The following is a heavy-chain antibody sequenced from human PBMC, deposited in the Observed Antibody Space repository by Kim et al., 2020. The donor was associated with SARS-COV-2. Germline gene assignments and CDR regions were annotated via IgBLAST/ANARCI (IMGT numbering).Heavy chain of an antibody. V-gene: IGHV3-30*04. CDR2: ISYDGSNK. CDR1: GFTFSSYA. J-gene: IGHJ6*02. D-gene: IGHD3-9*01. Sequence: LSLTCAASGFTFSSYAMHWVRQAPGKGLEWVAVISYDGSNKYYADSVKGRFTISRDNSKNTLYLQMNSLRAEDTAVYYCARDHDILTGYYKAYYGMDVWGQGTTVTVSS. CDR3: ARDHDILTGYYKAYYGMDV.